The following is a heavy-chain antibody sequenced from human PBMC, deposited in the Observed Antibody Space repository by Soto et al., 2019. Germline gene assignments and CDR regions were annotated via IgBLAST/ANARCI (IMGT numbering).Heavy chain of an antibody. J-gene: IGHJ6*02. CDR2: IWSDGSNK. D-gene: IGHD3-22*01. Sequence: GGSLRLSCAASGFSFSTFDMHWVRQTPGKGLEWVGIIWSDGSNKYYADSVKGRFTISRDNTKNTLYLQMNSLRTEDTAVYYCAKVAGVMTTRNYGMDVWGQGTTVTVSS. CDR3: AKVAGVMTTRNYGMDV. V-gene: IGHV3-30*02. CDR1: GFSFSTFD.